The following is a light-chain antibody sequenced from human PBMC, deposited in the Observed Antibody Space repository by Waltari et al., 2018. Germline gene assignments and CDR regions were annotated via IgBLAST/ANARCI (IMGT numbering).Light chain of an antibody. CDR1: GSDVGGYDY. CDR3: SSYTSSGVV. V-gene: IGLV2-14*01. J-gene: IGLJ2*01. Sequence: QSALTQPASVSGSPGQAIIISCTGTGSDVGGYDYVSWYQQYPGKAPRLIIYDVYKRPSGVSNRFSGSKSDNTASLTISGLQAEDQSCYYCSSYTSSGVVFGGGTKLTVL. CDR2: DVY.